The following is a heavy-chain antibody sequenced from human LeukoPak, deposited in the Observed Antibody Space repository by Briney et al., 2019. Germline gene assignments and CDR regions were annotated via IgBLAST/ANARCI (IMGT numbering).Heavy chain of an antibody. V-gene: IGHV1-69*04. Sequence: SVKVSCKASGYLLTSYYIHWVRQAPGQGLEWMGRIIPILGIANYAQKFQGRVTITADKSTSTAYMELSSLRSEDTAVYYCARDLYQLPLYYYGMDVWGQGTTVTVSS. CDR2: IIPILGIA. CDR1: GYLLTSYY. J-gene: IGHJ6*02. CDR3: ARDLYQLPLYYYGMDV. D-gene: IGHD2-2*01.